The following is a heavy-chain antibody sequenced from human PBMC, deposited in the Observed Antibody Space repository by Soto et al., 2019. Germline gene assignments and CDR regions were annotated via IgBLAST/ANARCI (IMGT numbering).Heavy chain of an antibody. J-gene: IGHJ4*02. CDR2: ISSSSSYI. V-gene: IGHV3-21*01. D-gene: IGHD2-15*01. CDR3: ARPYCSGGSCFGSSRPIFDY. Sequence: PGGSLRLSCAASGFTFSSYSMNWVRQAPGKGLEWVSSISSSSSYIYYADSVKGRFTISRDNAKNSLYLQMNSLGAEDTAVYYCARPYCSGGSCFGSSRPIFDYWGQGTLVTASS. CDR1: GFTFSSYS.